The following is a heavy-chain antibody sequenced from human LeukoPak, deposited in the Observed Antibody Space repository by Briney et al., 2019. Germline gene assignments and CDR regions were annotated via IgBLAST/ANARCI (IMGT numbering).Heavy chain of an antibody. D-gene: IGHD5-24*01. CDR1: GGSISSYY. V-gene: IGHV4-59*12. Sequence: SETLSLTCTVSGGSISSYYWSWIRQPPGKGLEWIGYIYYSGSTNYNPSLKSRVTISVDTSKNQFSLRLSSVTAADTAVYYCARESLTWLQSRTSWFDPWGQGTLVTVSS. J-gene: IGHJ5*02. CDR2: IYYSGST. CDR3: ARESLTWLQSRTSWFDP.